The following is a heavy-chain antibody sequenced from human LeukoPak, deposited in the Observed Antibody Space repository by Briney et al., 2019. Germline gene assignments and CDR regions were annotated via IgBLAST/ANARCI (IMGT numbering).Heavy chain of an antibody. V-gene: IGHV3-48*04. Sequence: GGSLRLSCAASGFTFSTYSINWVRQAPGKGLEWLSYISSSGNTIFYADSVKGRFTISRDNAKNSLYLQMNSLRAEDTAVYYCARDYDILTGPFDIWGQGTMVTVSS. CDR2: ISSSGNTI. D-gene: IGHD3-9*01. J-gene: IGHJ3*02. CDR3: ARDYDILTGPFDI. CDR1: GFTFSTYS.